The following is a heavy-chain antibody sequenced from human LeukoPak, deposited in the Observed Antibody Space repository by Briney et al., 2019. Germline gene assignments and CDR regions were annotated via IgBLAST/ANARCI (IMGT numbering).Heavy chain of an antibody. CDR2: ISSSSSTI. D-gene: IGHD1-26*01. Sequence: GGSLRLSCAASGFTFSSYSMNWVRQAPGKGLEWVSYISSSSSTIYYADSVKGRFTISRDNAKNTLYLQMNSLRAEDTAVYYCARDRCSGSYSCAAVGYWGQGTLVTVSS. J-gene: IGHJ4*02. CDR3: ARDRCSGSYSCAAVGY. CDR1: GFTFSSYS. V-gene: IGHV3-48*04.